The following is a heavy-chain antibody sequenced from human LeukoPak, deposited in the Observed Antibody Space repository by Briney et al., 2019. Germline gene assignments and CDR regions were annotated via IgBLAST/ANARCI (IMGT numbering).Heavy chain of an antibody. D-gene: IGHD2/OR15-2a*01. J-gene: IGHJ4*02. Sequence: GASVKVSCKASGYTFTSYGISWVRQAPGQGLEWMGWISAYNGNTNYAQKLQSRVTITTDTSTSTAYMELRSLRSDDTAVYYCARDVPLWHPSYFDYWGQGTLVTVSS. V-gene: IGHV1-18*04. CDR2: ISAYNGNT. CDR3: ARDVPLWHPSYFDY. CDR1: GYTFTSYG.